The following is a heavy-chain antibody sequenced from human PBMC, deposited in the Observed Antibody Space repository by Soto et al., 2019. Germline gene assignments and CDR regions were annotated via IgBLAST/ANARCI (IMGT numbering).Heavy chain of an antibody. CDR3: ARDQPDYGNYENYGMDV. D-gene: IGHD4-17*01. V-gene: IGHV3-48*02. Sequence: GGSLRLSCAASGFTFSSYSMNWVRQAPGKGLEWVSYISSSSSTIYYADSVKGRFTISRDNAKNSLYLQMNSLRHEETAVYYCARDQPDYGNYENYGMDVWRQGTTVTFSS. CDR1: GFTFSSYS. CDR2: ISSSSSTI. J-gene: IGHJ6*02.